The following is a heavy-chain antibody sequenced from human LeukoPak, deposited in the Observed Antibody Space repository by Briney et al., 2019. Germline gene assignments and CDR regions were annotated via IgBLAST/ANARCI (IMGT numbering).Heavy chain of an antibody. CDR1: GYTFTGYY. CDR2: INPNSGGT. V-gene: IGHV1-2*02. D-gene: IGHD3-22*01. Sequence: ASVKVSCKASGYTFTGYYMHWVRQAPGQGLEWMGWINPNSGGTNYAQKFQGRVTMTRDTSISAAYMELSRLRSDDTAVYYCARDREGGDYYDSSGYYYQGSGIDYWGQGTLVTVSS. J-gene: IGHJ4*02. CDR3: ARDREGGDYYDSSGYYYQGSGIDY.